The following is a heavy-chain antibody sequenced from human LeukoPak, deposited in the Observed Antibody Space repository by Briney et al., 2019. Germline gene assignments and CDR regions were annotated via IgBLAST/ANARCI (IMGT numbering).Heavy chain of an antibody. Sequence: SETLSLTCTVSGGSISSYYWSWIRQPPGKGLEWIGYIYYSGSTNYNPSLKSRVTISVDTSKNQFSLKLSSVTAADTAVYYCARGPQQLEDFDYWGQGTLVTVSS. D-gene: IGHD6-13*01. V-gene: IGHV4-59*01. J-gene: IGHJ4*02. CDR2: IYYSGST. CDR1: GGSISSYY. CDR3: ARGPQQLEDFDY.